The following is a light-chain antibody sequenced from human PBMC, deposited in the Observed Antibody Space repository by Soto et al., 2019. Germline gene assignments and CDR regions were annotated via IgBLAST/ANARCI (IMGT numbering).Light chain of an antibody. CDR1: QNIISN. Sequence: ERVLTQCPGNLSLCPGERSTLSFRASQNIISNLAWYQQKPGQAPRLLIYGASSRATGIPDRFTGTGSETDFTHSSCRLVPEYCAVYYCQLYDNSPITFGQGTRLEI. CDR2: GAS. J-gene: IGKJ5*01. V-gene: IGKV3-20*01. CDR3: QLYDNSPIT.